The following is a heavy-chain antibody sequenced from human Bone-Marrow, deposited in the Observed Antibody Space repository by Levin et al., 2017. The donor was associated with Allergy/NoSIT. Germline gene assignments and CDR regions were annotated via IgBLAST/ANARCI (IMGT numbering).Heavy chain of an antibody. J-gene: IGHJ3*02. D-gene: IGHD3-10*01. Sequence: GGSLRLSCAASGFTFSSYSMNWVRQAPGKGLEWVSYISSSSSTIYYADSVKGRFTISRDNAKNSLYLQMNSLRAEDTAVYYCARDWFPGAVWFGEGNHDAFDIWGQGTMVTVSS. V-gene: IGHV3-48*01. CDR3: ARDWFPGAVWFGEGNHDAFDI. CDR1: GFTFSSYS. CDR2: ISSSSSTI.